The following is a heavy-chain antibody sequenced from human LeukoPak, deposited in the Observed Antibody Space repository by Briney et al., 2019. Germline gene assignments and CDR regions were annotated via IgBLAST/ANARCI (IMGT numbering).Heavy chain of an antibody. D-gene: IGHD7-27*01. CDR2: ISTYNGNT. V-gene: IGHV1-18*01. CDR3: ARRGPSPSNWDHFDY. CDR1: GYSFTTYG. J-gene: IGHJ4*02. Sequence: GASVKVSCKASGYSFTTYGISWVRQAPGQGLEWMGWISTYNGNTNYAQKLQGRVTMTTDTSTTTAYMELRSLRSDDTAVYYCARRGPSPSNWDHFDYWGQGTLVTVSS.